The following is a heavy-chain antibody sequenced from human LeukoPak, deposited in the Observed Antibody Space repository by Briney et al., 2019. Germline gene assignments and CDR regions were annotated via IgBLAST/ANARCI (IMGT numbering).Heavy chain of an antibody. V-gene: IGHV1-18*01. D-gene: IGHD1-1*01. Sequence: GASVKVSCKPSGYTLTSYVISWVRQAPGQGLEWMGWISAYNGNTNYAQKLQGRVTMTTDTSTSTAYMELRSLRSDDTAVYYCARDGYLGFYNNWFDPWGQGTLVTVSS. J-gene: IGHJ5*02. CDR3: ARDGYLGFYNNWFDP. CDR1: GYTLTSYV. CDR2: ISAYNGNT.